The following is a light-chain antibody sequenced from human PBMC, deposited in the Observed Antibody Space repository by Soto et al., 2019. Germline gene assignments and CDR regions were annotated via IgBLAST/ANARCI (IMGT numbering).Light chain of an antibody. CDR3: QQYNSYPYS. CDR2: KAS. CDR1: QSISNW. Sequence: DIQMTQSPSTLSASVGDRVTITCRASQSISNWLAWYQQKPGKAPKRLISKASTLESGVPSRFSGSGSGTDFTLTISSLQPDDFATYYCQQYNSYPYSFGQGIKLEIK. V-gene: IGKV1-5*03. J-gene: IGKJ2*03.